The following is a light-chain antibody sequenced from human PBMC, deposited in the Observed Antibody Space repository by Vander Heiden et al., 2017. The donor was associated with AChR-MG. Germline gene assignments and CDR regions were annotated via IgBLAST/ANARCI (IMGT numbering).Light chain of an antibody. CDR2: AGS. CDR1: QTVSDY. CDR3: QQYDKLPPS. J-gene: IGKJ4*01. V-gene: IGKV3-15*01. Sequence: EIVMTQSSATLSVSPGERATLSCRASQTVSDYLAWYQQKPGQAPRLLIYAGSTRATGIPARFSGGGSGTEFTLTITSLQSEDFAVYYCQQYDKLPPSFGGGTKVELE.